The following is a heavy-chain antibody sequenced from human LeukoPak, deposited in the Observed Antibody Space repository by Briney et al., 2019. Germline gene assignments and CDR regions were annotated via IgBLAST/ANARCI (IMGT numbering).Heavy chain of an antibody. CDR1: GGSISSYY. V-gene: IGHV4-59*01. D-gene: IGHD3-10*01. CDR3: ARDPRDYYGSGSTPGWFDP. J-gene: IGHJ5*02. CDR2: IYYSGST. Sequence: SETLSLTCTVSGGSISSYYWSWIRQPPGEGLEWIGYIYYSGSTNYNPSLKSRVTISVDTSKNQFSLKLSSVTAADTAVYYCARDPRDYYGSGSTPGWFDPWGQGTLVTVSS.